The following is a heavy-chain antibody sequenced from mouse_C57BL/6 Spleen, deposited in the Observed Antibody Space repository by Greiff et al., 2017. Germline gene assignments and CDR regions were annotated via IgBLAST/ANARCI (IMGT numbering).Heavy chain of an antibody. Sequence: EVQLVESGGDLVKPGGSLKLSCAASGFTFSSYGMSWVRQTPDKRLEWVATISSGGSYTYYPDSVKGRFTISRDNDKNTLYLQMSSLKSEDTAMYYCARLRDYDDSAWFAYWGQGTLVTVSA. CDR3: ARLRDYDDSAWFAY. D-gene: IGHD2-4*01. CDR2: ISSGGSYT. J-gene: IGHJ3*01. CDR1: GFTFSSYG. V-gene: IGHV5-6*01.